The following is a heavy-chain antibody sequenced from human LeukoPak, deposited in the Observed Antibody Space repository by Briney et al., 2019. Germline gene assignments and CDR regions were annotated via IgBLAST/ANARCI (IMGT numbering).Heavy chain of an antibody. CDR2: LDNSGNNA. CDR1: GFTFSTYA. V-gene: IGHV3-23*05. D-gene: IGHD3-10*01. CDR3: VGGSGSFKYHFDS. Sequence: PGGSLRLSCAASGFTFSTYAMSWVRQAPGKGLDWVSSLDNSGNNAYYADSVRGRFTVSRDNSKDTHYLQMNNLRAEDTAVYYCVGGSGSFKYHFDSWGQGTLVTVSS. J-gene: IGHJ4*02.